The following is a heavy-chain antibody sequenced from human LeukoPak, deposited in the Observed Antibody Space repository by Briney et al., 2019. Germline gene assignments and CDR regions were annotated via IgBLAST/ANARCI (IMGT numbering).Heavy chain of an antibody. J-gene: IGHJ4*02. CDR3: AREGDSRTDFDY. D-gene: IGHD2-21*02. CDR1: GYTFTSYG. Sequence: ASVKVSCKASGYTFTSYGISWVRQAPGQGLEWMGWISAYNGNTNYAQKLQGRVTMTRDTSTSTVYMELSSLRSEDTAVYYCAREGDSRTDFDYWGQGTLVTVSS. CDR2: ISAYNGNT. V-gene: IGHV1-18*01.